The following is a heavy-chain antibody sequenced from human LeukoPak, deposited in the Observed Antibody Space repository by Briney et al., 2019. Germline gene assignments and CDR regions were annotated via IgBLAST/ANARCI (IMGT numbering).Heavy chain of an antibody. CDR2: IYHSGST. V-gene: IGHV4-4*02. CDR3: ARQNYYYYDSSGYYPSGAFDI. J-gene: IGHJ3*02. D-gene: IGHD3-22*01. Sequence: SETLSLTCAVSGGSISSSNWWSWVRQPPGKGLEWIGEIYHSGSTNYNPSLKSRVTISVDKSKNQFSLKLSSVTAADTAVYYCARQNYYYYDSSGYYPSGAFDIWGQGTMVTVSS. CDR1: GGSISSSNW.